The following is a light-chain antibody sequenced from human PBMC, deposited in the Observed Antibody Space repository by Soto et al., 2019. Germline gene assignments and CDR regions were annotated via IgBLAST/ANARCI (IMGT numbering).Light chain of an antibody. CDR3: QQFSSYTRT. Sequence: EFLFTQSPGTLSLSPGERATLSCRASQTVRNNYLAWYQQKPGQAPRLLLYDASRRDTGIQDRFSGGGSGTDFTLNISRLEPEDFAVYYSQQFSSYTRTFGGGTKVDIK. CDR1: QTVRNNY. V-gene: IGKV3-20*01. J-gene: IGKJ4*01. CDR2: DAS.